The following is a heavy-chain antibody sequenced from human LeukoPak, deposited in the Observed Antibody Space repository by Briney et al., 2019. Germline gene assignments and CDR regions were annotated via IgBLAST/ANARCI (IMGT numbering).Heavy chain of an antibody. CDR2: ISAYNGNT. D-gene: IGHD5-12*01. CDR1: GYTFTSYG. J-gene: IGHJ4*02. Sequence: ASGKVSCKASGYTFTSYGISWVRQAPGQGLEWMGWISAYNGNTNYAQKLQGRVTMTTDTSTSTAYMELRSLRSDDTAVYYCARVRVATNIGDYWGQGTLVTVSS. CDR3: ARVRVATNIGDY. V-gene: IGHV1-18*01.